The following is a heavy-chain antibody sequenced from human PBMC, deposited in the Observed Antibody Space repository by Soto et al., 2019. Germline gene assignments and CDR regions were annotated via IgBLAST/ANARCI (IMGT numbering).Heavy chain of an antibody. CDR3: ARDDVLGDGGRCYWVPLDL. J-gene: IGHJ6*04. CDR2: IQSGGPT. D-gene: IGHD2-15*01. CDR1: GFTVSSKY. Sequence: EVQLVESGGGLVQPGGSLRLSCAASGFTVSSKYMSWVRQAPGKGLEWVSLIQSGGPTYYADSVKGRFTISRDTSENTGHLQMDSLRAEDKAGYDCARDDVLGDGGRCYWVPLDLWGKGTTVTVSS. V-gene: IGHV3-66*01.